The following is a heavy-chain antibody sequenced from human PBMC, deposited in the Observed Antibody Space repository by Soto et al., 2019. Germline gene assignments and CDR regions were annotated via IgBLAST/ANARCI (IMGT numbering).Heavy chain of an antibody. CDR1: GFSFSNHW. V-gene: IGHV3-74*01. Sequence: EVQLVESGGGLVQPVGSLRLSCAASGFSFSNHWIHWVRHAPGKGLVWVSRIKTDGSSTDYAASVQGRFTIARDNAKNTLYSQMNSLTAEDTVVDYCAKREGNTYGLFHWGQGTLVTVSS. CDR2: IKTDGSST. D-gene: IGHD5-18*01. CDR3: AKREGNTYGLFH. J-gene: IGHJ4*02.